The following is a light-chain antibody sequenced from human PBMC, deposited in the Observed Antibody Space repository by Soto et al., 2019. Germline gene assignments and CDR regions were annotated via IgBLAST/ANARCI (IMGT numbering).Light chain of an antibody. V-gene: IGKV1-16*02. J-gene: IGKJ4*01. CDR1: QGISNH. CDR2: DAS. Sequence: DIQMTQSPSSLSASVGDRVTITCRASQGISNHLAWFQQKPGKAPKSLIYDASTLQSGVPSKFSVSGSRTDCTFTISSLQPEDFATYYCQQYESFPPTFGGGTKVEIK. CDR3: QQYESFPPT.